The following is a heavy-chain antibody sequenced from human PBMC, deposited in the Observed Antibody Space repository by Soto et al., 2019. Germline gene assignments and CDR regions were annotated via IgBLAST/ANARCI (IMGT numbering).Heavy chain of an antibody. CDR3: ARGTTGEVPDY. J-gene: IGHJ4*02. CDR1: GGSISSYY. V-gene: IGHV4-59*08. Sequence: QVQLQESGPGLVKPSETLSLTCTVSGGSISSYYWSWIRQPPGKGLEWIGYIYYSGSTNYNPSLKSRVTISVDTSKNQFSLKLSSVTAADTAVYYCARGTTGEVPDYWGQGTLVTVSS. CDR2: IYYSGST. D-gene: IGHD1-26*01.